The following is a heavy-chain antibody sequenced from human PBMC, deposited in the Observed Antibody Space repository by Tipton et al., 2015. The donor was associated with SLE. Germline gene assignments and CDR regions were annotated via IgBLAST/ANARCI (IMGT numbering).Heavy chain of an antibody. CDR2: ISHSGTT. V-gene: IGHV4-34*01. J-gene: IGHJ6*02. CDR3: ARDRSYYGMDV. Sequence: TLSLTCAVYGGSFSGDYWNWIRQPPGKGLEWIGEISHSGTTNYNPSLKSRVTISLDTSKNQFSLKLTSVTAADTAVYYCARDRSYYGMDVWGQGTTVTVSS. CDR1: GGSFSGDY.